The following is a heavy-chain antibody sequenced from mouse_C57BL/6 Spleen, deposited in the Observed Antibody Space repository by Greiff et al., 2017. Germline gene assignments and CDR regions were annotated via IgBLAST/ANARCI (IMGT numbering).Heavy chain of an antibody. D-gene: IGHD2-4*01. CDR1: GYTFTSYW. Sequence: VQLQQPGAELVKPGASVKVSCKASGYTFTSYWMHWVKQRPGQGLEWIGRIPPSDSDTNYNQKFKGKATLTVDKSSSTAYMQLSSLTSEDSAVYYCAILYYHYDGHCDYWGQGTTLTVSS. CDR2: IPPSDSDT. J-gene: IGHJ2*01. V-gene: IGHV1-74*01. CDR3: AILYYHYDGHCDY.